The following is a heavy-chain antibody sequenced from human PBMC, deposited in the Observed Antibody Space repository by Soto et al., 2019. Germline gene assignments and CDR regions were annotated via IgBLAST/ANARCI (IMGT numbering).Heavy chain of an antibody. CDR1: GGSISSYY. J-gene: IGHJ3*02. V-gene: IGHV4-59*01. CDR2: IYYSGST. CDR3: ARDVNFDYYDSSGYYWDVAFDI. Sequence: PSETLSLTCTVSGGSISSYYWSWVRQPPGKGLEWIGYIYYSGSTNYNPSLKSRVTISVDTSKNQFSLKLSSVTAADTAVYYCARDVNFDYYDSSGYYWDVAFDIWGQGTTVTVSS. D-gene: IGHD3-22*01.